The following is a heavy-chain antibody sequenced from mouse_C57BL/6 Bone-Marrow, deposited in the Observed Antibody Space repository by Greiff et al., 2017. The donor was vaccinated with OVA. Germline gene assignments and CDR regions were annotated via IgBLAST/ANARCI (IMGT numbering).Heavy chain of an antibody. CDR2: IRSKSNNYAT. CDR1: GFSFNTYA. V-gene: IGHV10-1*01. CDR3: VRQWGFAY. Sequence: EVQLQQSGGGLVQPKGSLKLSCAASGFSFNTYAMNWVRQAPGKGLEWVARIRSKSNNYATYYADSVKDRFTISRDDSESMLYLQMNNLKTEDTAMYYCVRQWGFAYWGQGTLVTVSA. J-gene: IGHJ3*01.